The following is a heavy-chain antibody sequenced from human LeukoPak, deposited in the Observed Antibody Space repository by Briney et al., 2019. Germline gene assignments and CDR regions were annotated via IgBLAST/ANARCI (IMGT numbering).Heavy chain of an antibody. Sequence: ASVKVSCKASGYTFTSYGISWVRQAPGQGLEWMGWISAYNGNTNYAQKLQGRVIMTTDTSTSTAYMELRSLRSDDTAVYYCARVHTGATLMDVWGQGTTVTVSS. CDR2: ISAYNGNT. CDR3: ARVHTGATLMDV. J-gene: IGHJ6*02. D-gene: IGHD1-1*01. CDR1: GYTFTSYG. V-gene: IGHV1-18*01.